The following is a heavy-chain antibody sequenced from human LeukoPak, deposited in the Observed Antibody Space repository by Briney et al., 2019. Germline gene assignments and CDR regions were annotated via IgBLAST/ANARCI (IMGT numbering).Heavy chain of an antibody. J-gene: IGHJ5*02. D-gene: IGHD3-10*01. CDR3: ARGGYYGSGNDFRFDP. Sequence: SETLSLTCTVSGGSISSYYWTWIRQPPGKGLEWIGYIYYSGSTNYKPSLKSRVTISVDTSKNQFSLKLSSVTAADTAVYYCARGGYYGSGNDFRFDPWGQGTLVTVSS. V-gene: IGHV4-59*01. CDR1: GGSISSYY. CDR2: IYYSGST.